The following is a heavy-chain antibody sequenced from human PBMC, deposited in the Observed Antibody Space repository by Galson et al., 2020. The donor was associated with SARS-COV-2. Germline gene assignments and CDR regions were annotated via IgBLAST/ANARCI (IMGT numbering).Heavy chain of an antibody. V-gene: IGHV4-39*01. CDR1: GGSISSSSYY. D-gene: IGHD3-22*01. Sequence: SVTLSLTCTVSGGSISSSSYYWGWIRQPPGKGLEWIGSIYYSGSTYYNPSRKSRVTISVDTSKNQFSLKLSSVTAADTAVYYCARYYYDSSGYYVTLDGFDYWGQGTLVTVSS. J-gene: IGHJ4*02. CDR3: ARYYYDSSGYYVTLDGFDY. CDR2: IYYSGST.